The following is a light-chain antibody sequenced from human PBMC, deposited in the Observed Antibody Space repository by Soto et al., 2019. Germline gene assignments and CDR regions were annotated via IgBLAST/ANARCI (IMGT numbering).Light chain of an antibody. CDR3: QQYNSHPYT. CDR1: QSIHTW. Sequence: DFQMTQSPSTLSASVGDSVTITCRASQSIHTWLAWYQQKPGRTPKLLIYKASVLESGVPSRFSGSGSGTEFTLTISSLQPDDFATYYCQQYNSHPYTFRRGTKLQIK. CDR2: KAS. J-gene: IGKJ2*01. V-gene: IGKV1-5*03.